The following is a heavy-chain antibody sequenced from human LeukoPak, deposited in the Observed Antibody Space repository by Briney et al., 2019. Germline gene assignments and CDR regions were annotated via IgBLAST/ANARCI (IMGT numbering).Heavy chain of an antibody. CDR2: TRGSGAST. CDR1: GFILGRYA. J-gene: IGHJ3*02. D-gene: IGHD5-12*01. Sequence: GGSLSLSCAVFGFILGRYAMSWVRQVAGKGRGWVAATRGSGASTYYADSVKGRFTISRDNSKNALYLQMNSLRAEDTAVYYCAKEVATTAGDAFDIWGQGTMVTVSS. CDR3: AKEVATTAGDAFDI. V-gene: IGHV3-23*01.